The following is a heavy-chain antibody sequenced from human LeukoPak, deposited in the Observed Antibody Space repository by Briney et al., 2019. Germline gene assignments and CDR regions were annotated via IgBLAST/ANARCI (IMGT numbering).Heavy chain of an antibody. CDR2: IYYSGST. J-gene: IGHJ6*03. V-gene: IGHV4-39*01. Sequence: SETLSLTCTVSGGSISSSSYYWGWIRQPPGKGLEWIGSIYYSGSTYYNPSLKSRVTISVDTSKNQFSLKLSSVTAADTAVYYCARQEGYTLTTTYYYYYMDVWGKRDHGHRLL. D-gene: IGHD4-11*01. CDR1: GGSISSSSYY. CDR3: ARQEGYTLTTTYYYYYMDV.